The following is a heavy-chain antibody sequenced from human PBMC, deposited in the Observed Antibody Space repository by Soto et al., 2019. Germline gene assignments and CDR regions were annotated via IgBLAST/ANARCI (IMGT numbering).Heavy chain of an antibody. Sequence: ASVKVSCKASGFTFTSSAVQWVRQARGQRLEWIGGIVVGSGNTNYAQKFQGRVTITADESTSTAYMELSSLRSEDTAVYYCARDRRFLEWSTGYYGMDVWGQGTTVTVSS. J-gene: IGHJ6*02. CDR2: IVVGSGNT. CDR3: ARDRRFLEWSTGYYGMDV. CDR1: GFTFTSSA. D-gene: IGHD3-3*01. V-gene: IGHV1-58*01.